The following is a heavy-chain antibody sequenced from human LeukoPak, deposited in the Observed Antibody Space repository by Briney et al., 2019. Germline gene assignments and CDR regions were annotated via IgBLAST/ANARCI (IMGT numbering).Heavy chain of an antibody. J-gene: IGHJ3*02. CDR1: GGSISTFY. CDR2: IFHTGNS. Sequence: NTSETLSLTCTISGGSISTFYWSWLRQPPGKGLEWIAYIFHTGNSNYNPSLKGRVTISVDTSKNQFSLKVNSVTAADTAMYYCARHPFSDGFDIWGQGTMVTVSS. V-gene: IGHV4-59*08. CDR3: ARHPFSDGFDI.